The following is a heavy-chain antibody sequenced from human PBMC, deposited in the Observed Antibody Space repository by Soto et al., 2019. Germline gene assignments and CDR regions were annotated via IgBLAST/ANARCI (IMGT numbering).Heavy chain of an antibody. D-gene: IGHD6-13*01. V-gene: IGHV4-4*02. CDR3: ARARATIAAAAIFDC. Sequence: QVQLQESGPGLVKPSGTLSLTCAVSGGSISTSNWWSWVRQPPGKGLEWIGEVYRTGSTNYNPSRERRLTXPXAXSXXRFSLKLTSVTAADTAVYYCARARATIAAAAIFDCWGQGTLVTVSS. CDR2: VYRTGST. CDR1: GGSISTSNW. J-gene: IGHJ4*02.